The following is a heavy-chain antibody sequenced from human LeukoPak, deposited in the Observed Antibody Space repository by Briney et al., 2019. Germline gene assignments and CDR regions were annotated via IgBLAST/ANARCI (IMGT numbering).Heavy chain of an antibody. D-gene: IGHD6-13*01. CDR3: ARDRIAAAGRWDY. CDR1: GYTFTSYA. CDR2: INAGNGNT. J-gene: IGHJ4*02. Sequence: ASVKVSCKASGYTFTSYAMHWVRQAPGQSLEWMGWINAGNGNTKYSQKFQGRVTITRDTSASTAYMELSSLRSEDTAVYYCARDRIAAAGRWDYWGQGTLVTVSS. V-gene: IGHV1-3*01.